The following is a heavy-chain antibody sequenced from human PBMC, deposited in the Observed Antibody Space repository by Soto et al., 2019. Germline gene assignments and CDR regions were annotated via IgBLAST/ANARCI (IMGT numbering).Heavy chain of an antibody. J-gene: IGHJ4*02. V-gene: IGHV1-18*01. CDR3: ARDTPPTDY. CDR2: ISAYNTNT. Sequence: QVQLVQSGAEVKKPGASVKVSCKTSGYTFASYHISWVRQAPGQGLEWMGWISAYNTNTNYAQKFQGRVTMTTDTLPSTAYMELRRLRSDDTAVYYCARDTPPTDYWGQGTLVTVSS. CDR1: GYTFASYH.